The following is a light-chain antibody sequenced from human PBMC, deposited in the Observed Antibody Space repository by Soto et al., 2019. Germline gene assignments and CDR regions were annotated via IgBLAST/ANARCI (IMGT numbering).Light chain of an antibody. CDR1: SSDVGGYNY. V-gene: IGLV2-14*03. Sequence: QSALTQPASVSGSPGQSITISCTGTSSDVGGYNYVSWYQHHPGKAPKLIIYDVTNRPSGVSNPFSGSKSGNTASLTISGLQSEDEADYYCSSYTTSNTRQIVFGTGTRSPS. J-gene: IGLJ1*01. CDR3: SSYTTSNTRQIV. CDR2: DVT.